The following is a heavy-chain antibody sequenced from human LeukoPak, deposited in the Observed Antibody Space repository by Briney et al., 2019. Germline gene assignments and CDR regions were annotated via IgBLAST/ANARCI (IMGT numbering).Heavy chain of an antibody. D-gene: IGHD3-22*01. CDR3: ARETDSSGYYPYYYGMDV. J-gene: IGHJ6*02. CDR2: ISSSGSTI. CDR1: GFTFSDYY. Sequence: GGSLRLSCAASGFTFSDYYMSWIRQAPGKGLEWVSYISSSGSTIYYTDSVKGRFTISRDNAKNSLYLQMNSLRAEDTAVYYCARETDSSGYYPYYYGMDVWGQGTTVTVSS. V-gene: IGHV3-11*01.